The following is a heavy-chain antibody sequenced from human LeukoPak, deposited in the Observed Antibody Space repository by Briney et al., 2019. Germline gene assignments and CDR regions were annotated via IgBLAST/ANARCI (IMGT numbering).Heavy chain of an antibody. V-gene: IGHV3-33*01. D-gene: IGHD6-19*01. J-gene: IGHJ5*02. CDR3: ARDGYSSEVWFDP. Sequence: GGSLRLSCVTSGLTFRTYGMHWVRQAPGKGLEWVAVIWYDGSNKRYGDSVKGRFTISRDNAKNSLYLQMNSLRAEDTAVYYCARDGYSSEVWFDPWGQGTLVTVSS. CDR2: IWYDGSNK. CDR1: GLTFRTYG.